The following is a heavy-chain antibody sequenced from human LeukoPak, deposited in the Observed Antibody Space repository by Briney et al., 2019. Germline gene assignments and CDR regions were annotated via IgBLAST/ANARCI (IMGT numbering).Heavy chain of an antibody. Sequence: GGSLRLSCAASGFTFSTYSMNWVRQAPGKGLEWVANIKPDGSEKNYVDSVKGRFTISRDNAKNSLYLQMNSLRAEDTAVYYCARGYCSGGSCYDLSTHWGQGTLVTVSS. CDR3: ARGYCSGGSCYDLSTH. J-gene: IGHJ4*02. CDR2: IKPDGSEK. CDR1: GFTFSTYS. D-gene: IGHD2-15*01. V-gene: IGHV3-7*01.